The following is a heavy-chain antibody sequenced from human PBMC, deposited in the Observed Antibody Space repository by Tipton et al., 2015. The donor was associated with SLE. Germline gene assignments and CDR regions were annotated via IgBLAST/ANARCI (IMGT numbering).Heavy chain of an antibody. CDR3: ASSSGSYTKGVRAFDI. CDR2: INHSGST. V-gene: IGHV4-34*01. Sequence: TLSLTCAVYGGSFSGYYWSWIRQPPRKGLEWIGEINHSGSTNYNPSLKSRVTISVDTSKNQFSLKLSSVTAADTAVYYCASSSGSYTKGVRAFDIWGQGTMVTVSS. J-gene: IGHJ3*02. D-gene: IGHD1-26*01. CDR1: GGSFSGYY.